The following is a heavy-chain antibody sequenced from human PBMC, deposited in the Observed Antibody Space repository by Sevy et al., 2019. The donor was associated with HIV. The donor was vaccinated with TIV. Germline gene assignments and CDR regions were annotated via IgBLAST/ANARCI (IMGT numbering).Heavy chain of an antibody. J-gene: IGHJ4*02. V-gene: IGHV3-21*01. CDR1: GFTFSSYS. CDR2: ISSSSSYI. D-gene: IGHD3-22*01. Sequence: GGSLRLSCAASGFTFSSYSMNWVRQAPGKGLEWVSSISSSSSYIYYADSVKGRFTMSRDNAKNSLYLQMNSLRAEDTAVYYCARAPLSREDGLVVITEGASYWGQGTLVTVSS. CDR3: ARAPLSREDGLVVITEGASY.